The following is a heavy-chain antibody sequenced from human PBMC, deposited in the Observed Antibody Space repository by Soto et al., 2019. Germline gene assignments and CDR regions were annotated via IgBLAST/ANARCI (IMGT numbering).Heavy chain of an antibody. CDR2: ISGSGSNT. J-gene: IGHJ4*02. CDR1: GFTFSSYA. D-gene: IGHD3-10*01. V-gene: IGHV3-23*01. Sequence: EVQLLESGGGLVQSGGSLRLSCAASGFTFSSYAMNWVRQAPGKGLEWVSAISGSGSNTYYADSVKGRFTISRDNSKNTLYLQMNSLRAEDTAVYYFVKEGCDHGSGSYYTCWGQGTLVTVSS. CDR3: VKEGCDHGSGSYYTC.